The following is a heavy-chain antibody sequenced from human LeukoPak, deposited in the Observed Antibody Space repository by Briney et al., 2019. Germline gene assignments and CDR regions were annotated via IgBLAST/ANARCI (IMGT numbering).Heavy chain of an antibody. CDR2: INLNSGGT. CDR1: GYTFTGYY. D-gene: IGHD3-16*01. CDR3: ARDADDYDAFDI. V-gene: IGHV1-2*02. J-gene: IGHJ3*02. Sequence: GASVKVSCKASGYTFTGYYMHWVRQAPGQGLEWMGWINLNSGGTNYAQKFQGRVTMTRDTSISTAYMELSRLRSDDTAVYYCARDADDYDAFDIWGQGTMVTVSS.